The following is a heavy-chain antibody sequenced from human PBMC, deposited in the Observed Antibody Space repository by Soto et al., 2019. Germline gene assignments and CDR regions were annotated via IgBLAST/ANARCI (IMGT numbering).Heavy chain of an antibody. CDR1: GGTFSSYA. V-gene: IGHV1-69*01. Sequence: QVQLVQSGAEVKKPGSSVKVSCKASGGTFSSYAISWVRQAPGQGLEWMGGIIPIFGTANYAQKFQGRVTITADEATSTAYMELSSLRSEDTAVYYCAIGVYCGGDCYSGVDYWGQGTLVTVSS. CDR2: IIPIFGTA. J-gene: IGHJ4*02. D-gene: IGHD2-21*02. CDR3: AIGVYCGGDCYSGVDY.